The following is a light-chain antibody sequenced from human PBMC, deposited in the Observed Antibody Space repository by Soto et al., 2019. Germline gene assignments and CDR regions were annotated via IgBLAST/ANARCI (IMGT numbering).Light chain of an antibody. CDR1: SSDVGGYNY. V-gene: IGLV2-14*01. J-gene: IGLJ2*01. CDR2: EVT. CDR3: SSYTSSSTLL. Sequence: QSVLTQPASVSGSPGQSITISCTGTSSDVGGYNYVSWYQQHPGKAPKLMIYEVTNRPSGVSNRLSGSKSGNTASLTISGLQAEDEADYYCSSYTSSSTLLFGGGTKVTVL.